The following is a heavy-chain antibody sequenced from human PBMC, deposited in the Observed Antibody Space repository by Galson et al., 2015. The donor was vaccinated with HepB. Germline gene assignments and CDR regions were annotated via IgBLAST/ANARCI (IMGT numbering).Heavy chain of an antibody. Sequence: SLRLSCAASGFTFSNCAMHWVRQAPGKGLEWVAVTSSDGNNKYYADSVKGRFTISRDNSKNTPYLQMNSLRAEDTAVYYCAKDYGDYVFYFDSWGQGTLVTVSS. J-gene: IGHJ4*02. CDR3: AKDYGDYVFYFDS. D-gene: IGHD4-17*01. CDR1: GFTFSNCA. V-gene: IGHV3-30*18. CDR2: TSSDGNNK.